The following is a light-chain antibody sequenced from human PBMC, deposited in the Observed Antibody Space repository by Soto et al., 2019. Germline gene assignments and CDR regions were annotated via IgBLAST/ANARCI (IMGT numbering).Light chain of an antibody. CDR2: VAS. J-gene: IGKJ1*01. CDR1: QGISNY. Sequence: DIQMTQSPSSLSASVGDRVTITCRARQGISNYLAWYQQQPGKVPKLLIYVASTFQSGVPSRFSGSGSGTDFTLTISSLQPEDVATYYCQKYNSAPWTFGEGTKVEIK. V-gene: IGKV1-27*01. CDR3: QKYNSAPWT.